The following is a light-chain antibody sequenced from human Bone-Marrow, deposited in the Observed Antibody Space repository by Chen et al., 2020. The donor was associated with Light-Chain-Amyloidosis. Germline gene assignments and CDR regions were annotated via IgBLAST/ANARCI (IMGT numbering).Light chain of an antibody. Sequence: SYELTQPPSVSVSPGQTASITCSGDKLGDKYACWYHQKPGQSPVLVIYQDTKRPSGIPARFSGSNSGNTATLTISGTQAMDEADYYCQAWDSSTGVFGGGTKLTVL. J-gene: IGLJ3*02. CDR2: QDT. CDR1: KLGDKY. V-gene: IGLV3-1*01. CDR3: QAWDSSTGV.